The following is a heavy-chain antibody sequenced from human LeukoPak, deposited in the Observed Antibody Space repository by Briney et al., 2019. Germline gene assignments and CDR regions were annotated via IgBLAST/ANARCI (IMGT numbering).Heavy chain of an antibody. Sequence: GGSLRLSCAASGFXFSSSPMHWLRQAPGQGLEWVAVLSYDGSIKSYADSVKGRFTISRDTSKNTLYLQMNSLRAEDTAVYYCARDLVAGSPDYFDYWGQGTLVTVSS. CDR2: LSYDGSIK. D-gene: IGHD6-19*01. CDR1: GFXFSSSP. J-gene: IGHJ4*02. CDR3: ARDLVAGSPDYFDY. V-gene: IGHV3-30-3*01.